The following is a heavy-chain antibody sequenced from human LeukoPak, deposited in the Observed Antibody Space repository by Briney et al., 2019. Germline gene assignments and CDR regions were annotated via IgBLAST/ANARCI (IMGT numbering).Heavy chain of an antibody. J-gene: IGHJ4*02. CDR3: AGTTDYSSLLAY. D-gene: IGHD4-11*01. CDR1: GFTVSSNY. Sequence: GGSLRLSCAASGFTVSSNYMSWVRQAPGKGLEWVSVIYSGGSTYYADSVKGRFTISRDNSKNTLYLQMNSLRAEDTAVYYCAGTTDYSSLLAYWGQGTLVTVSS. CDR2: IYSGGST. V-gene: IGHV3-66*01.